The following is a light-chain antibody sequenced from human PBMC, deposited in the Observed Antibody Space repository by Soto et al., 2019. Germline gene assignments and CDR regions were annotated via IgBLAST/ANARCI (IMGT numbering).Light chain of an antibody. J-gene: IGKJ1*01. V-gene: IGKV3-20*01. Sequence: EIVLTQSPGTLSLSPGERATLSCRASQSVSSSYLAWYQQKPGQAPRLLIYGVSSRATGIPDRFSGSGSGTDFTLTISRLEPEDFAVYHCQQYGSPSGTFGQGTKVDIK. CDR3: QQYGSPSGT. CDR2: GVS. CDR1: QSVSSSY.